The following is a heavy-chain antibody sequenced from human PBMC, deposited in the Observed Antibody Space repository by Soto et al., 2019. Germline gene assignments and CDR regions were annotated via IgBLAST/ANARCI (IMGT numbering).Heavy chain of an antibody. D-gene: IGHD4-17*01. Sequence: QVQLVESGGGVVQPGTSLRLSCAASGFTFSRFGMHWVRQAPGKGLEWVGVILNDGSNEKYADSVKGRFTIARDNSKNTLYLQMNSLRAEDTAVYYCARDDDFDDNGLDYWGQGTLVTVSS. CDR1: GFTFSRFG. J-gene: IGHJ4*02. CDR2: ILNDGSNE. V-gene: IGHV3-33*01. CDR3: ARDDDFDDNGLDY.